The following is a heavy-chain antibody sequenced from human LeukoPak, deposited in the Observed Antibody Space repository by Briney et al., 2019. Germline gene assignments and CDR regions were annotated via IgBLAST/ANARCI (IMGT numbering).Heavy chain of an antibody. CDR1: GGSLSSHY. Sequence: PSETLSLTRAVSGGSLSSHYWSWGWIRHPAGTGLEWIVRVYITVSTNYNPSRKSRATTSVDTSKNHFSLKLTSVTAAAPPVYYRAKKNCRGVSCQNTFLYSGQGALVSVSS. D-gene: IGHD2-15*01. CDR3: AKKNCRGVSCQNTFLY. V-gene: IGHV4-4*07. J-gene: IGHJ4*02. CDR2: VYITVST.